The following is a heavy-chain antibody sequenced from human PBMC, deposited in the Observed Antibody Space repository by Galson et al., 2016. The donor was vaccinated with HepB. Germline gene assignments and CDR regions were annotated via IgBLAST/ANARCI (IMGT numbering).Heavy chain of an antibody. J-gene: IGHJ6*02. CDR2: IIPIFGTL. CDR3: ARGVDCSGGGCYSRVFRSGMDV. D-gene: IGHD2-15*01. V-gene: IGHV1-69*13. CDR1: GGTFSTYT. Sequence: SVKVSCKASGGTFSTYTINWVRQAPGQGLEWMGRIIPIFGTLNYAQKFQGRVTITADESTNTAYMELGSLRSEDTAVYYCARGVDCSGGGCYSRVFRSGMDVWGQGTTVTVSS.